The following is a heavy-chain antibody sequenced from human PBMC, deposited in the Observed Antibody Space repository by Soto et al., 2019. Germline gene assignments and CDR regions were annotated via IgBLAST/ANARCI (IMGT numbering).Heavy chain of an antibody. D-gene: IGHD6-19*01. CDR2: ISAYNGNT. CDR3: ARGNSGGWYASYWFGP. CDR1: GYTFTSYG. V-gene: IGHV1-18*04. J-gene: IGHJ5*02. Sequence: ASVKVSCKASGYTFTSYGISWVRQAPGQGLEWMGWISAYNGNTNYAQKLQGRVTMTTDTSTSTAYMELRSLRSDDTAVYYCARGNSGGWYASYWFGPWGQGTLVTVSS.